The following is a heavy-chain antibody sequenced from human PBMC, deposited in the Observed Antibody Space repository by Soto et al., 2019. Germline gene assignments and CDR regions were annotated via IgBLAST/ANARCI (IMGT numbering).Heavy chain of an antibody. D-gene: IGHD2-15*01. J-gene: IGHJ4*02. CDR2: INHSGST. CDR1: GGSFSGYY. CDR3: AIPRTELGYCSRGSCYFLVY. Sequence: SEPLCLTCAVHGGSFSGYYWSWICQHPEKGLEWIGKINHSGSTNYNPSLKSRVTISVDTSKNQFSLKLSSVSAADTAVYYCAIPRTELGYCSRGSCYFLVYWREGTLVTVSS. V-gene: IGHV4-34*01.